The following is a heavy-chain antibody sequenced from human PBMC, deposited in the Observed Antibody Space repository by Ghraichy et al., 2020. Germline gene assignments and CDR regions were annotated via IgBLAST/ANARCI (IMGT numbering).Heavy chain of an antibody. CDR1: GGSISSSSYY. J-gene: IGHJ3*02. CDR2: IYYSGST. Sequence: TLSLTCTVSGGSISSSSYYWGWIRQPPGKGLEWIGSIYYSGSTYYNPSLKSRVTISVDTSKNQFSLKLSSVTAADTAVYYCARRFANWFGDTESAFDIWGQGTMVTVSS. CDR3: ARRFANWFGDTESAFDI. V-gene: IGHV4-39*01. D-gene: IGHD3-10*01.